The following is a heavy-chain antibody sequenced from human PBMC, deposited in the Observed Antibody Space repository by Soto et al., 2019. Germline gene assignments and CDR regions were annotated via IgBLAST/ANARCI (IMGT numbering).Heavy chain of an antibody. J-gene: IGHJ5*02. V-gene: IGHV4-34*01. CDR3: ARGGAKYYYDSSGYYH. D-gene: IGHD3-22*01. Sequence: SETLSLTCAVYGGSFSCYYWSWIRQPPGKGLEWIGEINHSGSTNYNPSLKSRVTISVDTSKNQFSLKLSSVTAADTAVYYCARGGAKYYYDSSGYYHWGQGTLVTVSS. CDR2: INHSGST. CDR1: GGSFSCYY.